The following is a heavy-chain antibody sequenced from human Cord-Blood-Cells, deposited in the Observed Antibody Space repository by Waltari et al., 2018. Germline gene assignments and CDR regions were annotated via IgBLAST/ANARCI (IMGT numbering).Heavy chain of an antibody. V-gene: IGHV4-34*01. CDR1: GGSFSGYY. Sequence: QVQLQQWGAGLLKPSETLSLTCAVYGGSFSGYYWSWIRQPPGKGLEWIGEINHSGSTNDNPALKSRVTISVDTSKNQFSLKLSSVTAADTAVYYWARHSLNEYASPFDYWGQGTLVTVSS. CDR3: ARHSLNEYASPFDY. CDR2: INHSGST. D-gene: IGHD1-1*01. J-gene: IGHJ4*02.